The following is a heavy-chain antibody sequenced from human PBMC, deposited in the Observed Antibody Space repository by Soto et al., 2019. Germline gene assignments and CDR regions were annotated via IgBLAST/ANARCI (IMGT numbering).Heavy chain of an antibody. CDR1: GGTFSTYA. Sequence: VQLVQSGAEVKKPGSSVKVSCKASGGTFSTYAISWVRQAPGQGLEWMGGIIPIFGTAKYAQKFKGRVTITADESTSTAYMELSSLRSEDTAVYYCAREIFGVIISGGRDAFDIWGQGTMVTVSS. J-gene: IGHJ3*02. D-gene: IGHD3-3*01. CDR2: IIPIFGTA. CDR3: AREIFGVIISGGRDAFDI. V-gene: IGHV1-69*01.